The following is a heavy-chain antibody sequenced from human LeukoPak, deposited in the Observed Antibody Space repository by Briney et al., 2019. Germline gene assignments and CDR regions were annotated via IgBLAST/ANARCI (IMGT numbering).Heavy chain of an antibody. J-gene: IGHJ4*02. CDR2: INHSGST. CDR1: GGSFSGYY. D-gene: IGHD6-13*01. Sequence: SETLSLTCAVYGGSFSGYYWSWIRQPPGKGLEWIGEINHSGSTNYNPSLKSRVTISVDTSKNQFSLKLSSVTAADTAVYYCARAAGTLFDYWGQGTLVTVPS. V-gene: IGHV4-34*01. CDR3: ARAAGTLFDY.